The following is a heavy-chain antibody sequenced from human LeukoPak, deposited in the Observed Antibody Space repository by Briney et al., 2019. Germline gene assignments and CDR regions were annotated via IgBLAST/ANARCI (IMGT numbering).Heavy chain of an antibody. J-gene: IGHJ4*02. D-gene: IGHD2-21*02. V-gene: IGHV1-3*03. CDR2: INAGNGNT. Sequence: ASVKVSCKASGYTFTTYAVHWVRQAPGQRLEWMGWINAGNGNTKYSQEFQGRVTITRDTSASTAYIELSTLRSEDMAVYYCAREAVTAYSLGYWGQGTLVTVSS. CDR1: GYTFTTYA. CDR3: AREAVTAYSLGY.